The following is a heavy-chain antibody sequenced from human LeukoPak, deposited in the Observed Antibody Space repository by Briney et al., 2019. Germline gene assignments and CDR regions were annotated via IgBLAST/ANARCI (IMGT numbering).Heavy chain of an antibody. D-gene: IGHD5-24*01. Sequence: GGSLRLSCAASGFTFSSYGMHWVRQAPGKGLEWVAVISYDGSNKYYADSVKGRFTISRDNPKNTLYLQMNSLRAEDTAVYYCAKGPLNDGAFDIWGQGTMVTVSS. V-gene: IGHV3-30*18. J-gene: IGHJ3*02. CDR3: AKGPLNDGAFDI. CDR1: GFTFSSYG. CDR2: ISYDGSNK.